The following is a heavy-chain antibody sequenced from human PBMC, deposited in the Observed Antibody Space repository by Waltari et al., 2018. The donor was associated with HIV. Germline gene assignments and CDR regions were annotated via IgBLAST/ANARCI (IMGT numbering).Heavy chain of an antibody. Sequence: QVQLVQSGAEVKQPGASVKVSCTASGYTFTGYYMHWVRPAPGQGLEWMGWINPNSGGTNYAQKFQGWVTMTRDTSISTAYMELSRLRSDDTAVYYCARVPYCSSTSCYAFDIWGQGTMVTVSS. CDR1: GYTFTGYY. J-gene: IGHJ3*02. D-gene: IGHD2-2*01. CDR3: ARVPYCSSTSCYAFDI. V-gene: IGHV1-2*04. CDR2: INPNSGGT.